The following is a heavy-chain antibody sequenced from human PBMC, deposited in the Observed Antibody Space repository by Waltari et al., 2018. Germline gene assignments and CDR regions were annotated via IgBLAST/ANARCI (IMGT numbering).Heavy chain of an antibody. CDR2: INPNSGGT. J-gene: IGHJ6*03. CDR3: ARDGSASYSSDMDV. Sequence: QVQLVQSGAEVKTPGASVKVSCKASGYTFTGYYMYWVRQAPGQGLEWMGSINPNSGGTNYAQKFQGRVTMTRDTSISTAYMERSRLRSDDTAVYYCARDGSASYSSDMDVWGKGTTVTVSS. D-gene: IGHD3-10*01. V-gene: IGHV1-2*02. CDR1: GYTFTGYY.